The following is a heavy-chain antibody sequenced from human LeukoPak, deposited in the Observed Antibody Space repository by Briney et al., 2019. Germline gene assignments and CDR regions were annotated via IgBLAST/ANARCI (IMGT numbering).Heavy chain of an antibody. Sequence: SETLSLPCTASGGPISSSSWSWFRKPQGKGLEWIGYIYYSGSTNYNPSLKSRVTISVDTSKNQFSLKLSSVTAADTAVYYCARVGSSGYYYFWGQGTLVTVPS. CDR2: IYYSGST. V-gene: IGHV4-59*01. D-gene: IGHD3-22*01. CDR1: GGPISSSS. CDR3: ARVGSSGYYYF. J-gene: IGHJ4*02.